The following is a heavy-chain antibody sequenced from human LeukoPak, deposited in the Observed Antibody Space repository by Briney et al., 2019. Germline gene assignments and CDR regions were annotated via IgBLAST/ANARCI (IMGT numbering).Heavy chain of an antibody. CDR3: ARSVSSSSWYTAPYYFDY. CDR1: GYSFTSYW. J-gene: IGHJ4*02. Sequence: GESLKISCKGSGYSFTSYWISWVRQMPGKGLEWIGRIDPSDSYTNYSPSFQGRVTISADKSISTAYLQWSSLKASDTAMYYCARSVSSSSWYTAPYYFDYWGQGTLVTVSS. D-gene: IGHD6-13*01. V-gene: IGHV5-10-1*01. CDR2: IDPSDSYT.